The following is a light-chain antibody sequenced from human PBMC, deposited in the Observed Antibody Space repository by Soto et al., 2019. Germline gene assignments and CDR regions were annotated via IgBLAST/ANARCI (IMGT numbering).Light chain of an antibody. CDR3: QQRSNWPAT. Sequence: DIVLTQSPGTLSLSPWERATLSCRSSQSVGDNSAWYRQRPGQPPSLLIHGASSRATGVPARFSGSGSGTDFTLTISSLEPEDFAVYYCQQRSNWPATFGQGTQLEIK. CDR1: QSVGDN. J-gene: IGKJ5*01. CDR2: GAS. V-gene: IGKV3-11*01.